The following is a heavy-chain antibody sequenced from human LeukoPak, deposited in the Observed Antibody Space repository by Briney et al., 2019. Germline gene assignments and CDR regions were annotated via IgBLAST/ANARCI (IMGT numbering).Heavy chain of an antibody. CDR1: GGSFSGYY. J-gene: IGHJ5*02. V-gene: IGHV4-34*01. CDR2: INHSGST. Sequence: SETLSLTCAVYGGSFSGYYWSWIRQPPGKGLEWIGEINHSGSTNYNPSLKSRATISVDTAKNQFSLKLSSVTAADTAVYYCARVCRELRYFDWLLSENWFDPWGQGTLVTVSS. D-gene: IGHD3-9*01. CDR3: ARVCRELRYFDWLLSENWFDP.